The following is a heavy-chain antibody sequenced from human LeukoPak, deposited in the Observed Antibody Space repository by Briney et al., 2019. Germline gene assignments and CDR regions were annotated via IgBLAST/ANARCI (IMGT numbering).Heavy chain of an antibody. D-gene: IGHD5-24*01. J-gene: IGHJ4*02. CDR2: ISWNSGSI. CDR3: VRWRGPTFALDY. V-gene: IGHV3-9*01. CDR1: GFTFDDYA. Sequence: QTGRSLRLSCAASGFTFDDYAMHWVRQAPGKGLEWVSGISWNSGSIGYADSVKGRFTISRDNAKNSLYLQMDSLRAEDTAIYYCVRWRGPTFALDYWGQGTLVTVSS.